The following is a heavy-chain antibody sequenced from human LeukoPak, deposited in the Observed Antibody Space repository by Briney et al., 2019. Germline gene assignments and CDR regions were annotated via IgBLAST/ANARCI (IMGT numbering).Heavy chain of an antibody. CDR3: ARGRGAAAVPFHFSRPTPFDY. J-gene: IGHJ4*02. V-gene: IGHV4-34*01. Sequence: SETLSLTCAVYGGSFSGYYWSWIRQPPGKGLEWIGEINHSGSTNYNPSLKSRVTISVDTSKNQFSLKLSAVTAADTAVYYCARGRGAAAVPFHFSRPTPFDYWGQGTLVTVSS. CDR1: GGSFSGYY. CDR2: INHSGST. D-gene: IGHD6-13*01.